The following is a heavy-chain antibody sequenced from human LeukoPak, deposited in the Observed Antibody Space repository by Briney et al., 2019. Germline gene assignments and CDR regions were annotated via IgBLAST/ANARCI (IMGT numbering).Heavy chain of an antibody. CDR3: AKDISFSRGYYSAPWFDP. D-gene: IGHD3-22*01. CDR2: ISWNSGSI. J-gene: IGHJ5*02. V-gene: IGHV3-9*01. CDR1: GFTFDAYA. Sequence: PRGSLGLSCAASGFTFDAYAMHWVRQAPGKGLEWGSGISWNSGSIGYADSVKGRFTISRDNAKNSLYLQMNSLRAEDTALYYCAKDISFSRGYYSAPWFDPWGQGTLVTVSS.